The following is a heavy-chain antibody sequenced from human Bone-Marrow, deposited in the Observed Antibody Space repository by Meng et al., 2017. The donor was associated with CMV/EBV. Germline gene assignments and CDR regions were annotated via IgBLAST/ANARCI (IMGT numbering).Heavy chain of an antibody. V-gene: IGHV3-9*01. CDR2: ISWSSVGV. CDR3: AKGRTSWLSDAFDL. CDR1: GFTFGNYA. D-gene: IGHD2-2*01. Sequence: SLKISCAASGFTFGNYAMRWVRQAPGKGLEWVSGISWSSVGVGYADSVKGRFNISRDNAKNSLHLQMNSLRAEDTALYYCAKGRTSWLSDAFDLWGQGTMVTVSS. J-gene: IGHJ3*01.